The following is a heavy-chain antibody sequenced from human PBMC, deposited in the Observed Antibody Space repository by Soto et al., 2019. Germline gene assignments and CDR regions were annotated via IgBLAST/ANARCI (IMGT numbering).Heavy chain of an antibody. CDR1: GGTFSTYS. J-gene: IGHJ3*02. CDR2: SIPMLGIR. V-gene: IGHV1-69*02. D-gene: IGHD2-21*01. Sequence: QVQLVQSGAEVKKPGSSVKVSCKDSGGTFSTYSMFWVRQAPGQGLEWMGRSIPMLGIRNYAQRFQDRVTITADKSTATAHMELSSLRSEDTALYYCTIGSWSGEVFDIWGQGTMVTVSS. CDR3: TIGSWSGEVFDI.